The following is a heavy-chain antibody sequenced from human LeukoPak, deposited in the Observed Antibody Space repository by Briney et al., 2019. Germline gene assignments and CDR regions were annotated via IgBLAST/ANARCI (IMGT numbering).Heavy chain of an antibody. D-gene: IGHD6-13*01. CDR1: GFTFSSYV. Sequence: PGGSLRLSCAASGFTFSSYVMSWVRQAPGKGLEWVSAISGSGGSTYYADSVKGRFTISRDNSKNTLYLQMNSLRAEDTAVYYCAKDTGRYSSSWYDYWGQGTLVTVSS. V-gene: IGHV3-23*01. CDR3: AKDTGRYSSSWYDY. J-gene: IGHJ4*02. CDR2: ISGSGGST.